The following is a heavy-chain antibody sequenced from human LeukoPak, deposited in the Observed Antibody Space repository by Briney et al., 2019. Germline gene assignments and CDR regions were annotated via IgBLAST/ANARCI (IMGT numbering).Heavy chain of an antibody. D-gene: IGHD1-1*01. J-gene: IGHJ5*02. CDR3: ARAEVRYWNQGGKNWFDP. CDR1: GYTFTDYY. V-gene: IGHV1-2*02. CDR2: INPNSGDT. Sequence: GASVKVSFKASGYTFTDYYMHWVRPTPGQGREWMGWINPNSGDTNYTQKFQGRVTMTRDTSISTAYMELSRLRSDDTAVYYCARAEVRYWNQGGKNWFDPWGQGTLVTVSS.